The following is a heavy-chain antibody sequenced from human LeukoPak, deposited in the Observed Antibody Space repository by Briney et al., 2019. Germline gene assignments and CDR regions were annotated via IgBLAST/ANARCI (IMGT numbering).Heavy chain of an antibody. CDR1: GFTFSSYW. Sequence: GGSLRLSCAASGFTFSSYWMHWVRQGPGKGLVWVSRINGDGSSTSYADSVKGRSTISRDDAKNTLYLQMNSLRAEDAAVYYCASRYCSSTSCSYYWGQGTLVTVSS. CDR2: INGDGSST. V-gene: IGHV3-74*01. J-gene: IGHJ4*02. CDR3: ASRYCSSTSCSYY. D-gene: IGHD2-2*01.